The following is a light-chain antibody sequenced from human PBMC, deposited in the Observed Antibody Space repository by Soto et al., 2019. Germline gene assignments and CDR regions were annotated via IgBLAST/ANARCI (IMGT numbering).Light chain of an antibody. Sequence: DIQMTQSPSTLSGSVGDRVTITCRASQTVSDWLAWYQQKPGKAPKVLIYDASSLESGVPSRFSGSESGTEFTLTISSLQPDDIATYYCQQYNENSGTFGQGTKVDIK. CDR1: QTVSDW. CDR2: DAS. V-gene: IGKV1-5*01. J-gene: IGKJ1*01. CDR3: QQYNENSGT.